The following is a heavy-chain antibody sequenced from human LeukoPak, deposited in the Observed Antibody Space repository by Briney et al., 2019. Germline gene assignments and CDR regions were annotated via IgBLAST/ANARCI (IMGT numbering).Heavy chain of an antibody. J-gene: IGHJ4*02. CDR3: ATSKDGLGDY. D-gene: IGHD3/OR15-3a*01. V-gene: IGHV3-74*01. Sequence: GGSLRLSCEVSGFAFSAYWMSWVRQAPGKGLAWVSRITTDGSDSGYADPVKGRFTVSRDNAKNTLYLQMNSLRVEETAMYYCATSKDGLGDYWGRGTLVTVSS. CDR1: GFAFSAYW. CDR2: ITTDGSDS.